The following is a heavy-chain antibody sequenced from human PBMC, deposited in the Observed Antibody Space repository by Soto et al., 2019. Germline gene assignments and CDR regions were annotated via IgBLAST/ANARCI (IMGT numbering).Heavy chain of an antibody. Sequence: PVGSLRLSCAASGFTFSSYWMHWVRQAPGKGLEWVAVIWYDGSNKYYADSVKGRFTISRDNSKNTLYLQMNSLRAEDTAVYYCAREVSGSYRIDYWGQGTLVSVSS. CDR1: GFTFSSYW. CDR2: IWYDGSNK. CDR3: AREVSGSYRIDY. V-gene: IGHV3-33*08. D-gene: IGHD1-26*01. J-gene: IGHJ4*02.